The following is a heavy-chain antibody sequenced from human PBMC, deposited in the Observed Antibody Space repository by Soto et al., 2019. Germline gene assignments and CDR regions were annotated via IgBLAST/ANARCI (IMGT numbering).Heavy chain of an antibody. CDR2: IIPILGIA. CDR3: ARTMVRGVIDYYYYGMDV. D-gene: IGHD3-10*01. Sequence: SVKVSCKASGGTFSSYTISWVRQAPGQGLEWMGRIIPILGIANYAQKFQGRVTITADKSTRTAYMELSSLRSEDTAVYYCARTMVRGVIDYYYYGMDVWGQGTTVTVSS. V-gene: IGHV1-69*02. CDR1: GGTFSSYT. J-gene: IGHJ6*02.